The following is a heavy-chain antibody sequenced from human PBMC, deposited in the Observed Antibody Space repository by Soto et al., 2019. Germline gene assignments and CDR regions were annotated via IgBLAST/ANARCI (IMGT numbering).Heavy chain of an antibody. CDR2: INSGGRKI. CDR1: GFTFTDHY. CDR3: ARDIRGAN. D-gene: IGHD3-10*01. V-gene: IGHV3-11*01. Sequence: QVQLVESGGGLVKPGGSLRLSCTASGFTFTDHYMTWIRQAPGKGLEWVSYINSGGRKIYYADSVRGRFTISRDNAKNSVYLQMSSRRAEDTAIYYCARDIRGANWGQGTLVIVSS. J-gene: IGHJ4*02.